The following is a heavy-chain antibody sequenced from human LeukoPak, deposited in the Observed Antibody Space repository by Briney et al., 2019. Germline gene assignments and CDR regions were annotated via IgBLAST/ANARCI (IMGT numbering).Heavy chain of an antibody. J-gene: IGHJ5*02. CDR2: ISAYNGNT. D-gene: IGHD3-22*01. V-gene: IGHV1-18*01. CDR1: GYTFTSYG. Sequence: ASVKVSCKASGYTFTSYGISWVRQAPGQGLEWMGWISAYNGNTNYAQKLQGRVTMTTDTSTSTAYMELRSLRSDDTAVYYCARSRTEVVVPGVANWFDPWGQGTLVTVSS. CDR3: ARSRTEVVVPGVANWFDP.